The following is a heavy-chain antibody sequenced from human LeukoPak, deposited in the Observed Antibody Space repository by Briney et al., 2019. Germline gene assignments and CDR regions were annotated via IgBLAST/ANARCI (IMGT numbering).Heavy chain of an antibody. CDR1: GYTFTSYD. V-gene: IGHV1-18*01. Sequence: ASVKVSCKASGYTFTSYDINWVRQAPGQGLEWMGWISAYNGNTNYAQNLQGRVTMTTDTSTSTAYMELRSLRSDDTAVYYCARELVTDALDYYDSNPTFDYWGQGTLVTVSS. CDR3: ARELVTDALDYYDSNPTFDY. D-gene: IGHD3-22*01. CDR2: ISAYNGNT. J-gene: IGHJ4*02.